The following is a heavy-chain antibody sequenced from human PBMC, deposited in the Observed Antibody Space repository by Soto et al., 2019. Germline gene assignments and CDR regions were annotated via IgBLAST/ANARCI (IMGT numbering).Heavy chain of an antibody. D-gene: IGHD6-13*01. V-gene: IGHV3-53*01. CDR3: ARDSSRQELVFGHFQH. CDR2: IYTGGST. CDR1: GFSVSSHY. Sequence: EVQVVESGGGLIRPGGSLRLSCAASGFSVSSHYMSWVRQAPGRGLEWVAVIYTGGSTYYADSVKGRFTISIDNSKNSLYLQMNSLRAEDTAVYYCARDSSRQELVFGHFQHWGQGTLVTVSS. J-gene: IGHJ1*01.